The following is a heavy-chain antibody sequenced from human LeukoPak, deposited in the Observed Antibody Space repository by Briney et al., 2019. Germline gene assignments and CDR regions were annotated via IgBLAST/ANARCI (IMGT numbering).Heavy chain of an antibody. J-gene: IGHJ4*02. CDR2: ISSSSSTI. Sequence: GGSLRLSCAASGFTFSSYSMNWVRQAPGKGLEWVSYISSSSSTIYYADSVKGRFTISRDNAKNSLYLQMNSLRAEDTAVYYCASDSSPDYGDYVYQDYWGQGTLVTVPS. CDR3: ASDSSPDYGDYVYQDY. CDR1: GFTFSSYS. V-gene: IGHV3-48*01. D-gene: IGHD4-17*01.